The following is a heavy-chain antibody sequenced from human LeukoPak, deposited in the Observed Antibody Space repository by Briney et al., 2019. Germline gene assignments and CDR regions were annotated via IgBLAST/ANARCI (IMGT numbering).Heavy chain of an antibody. J-gene: IGHJ4*02. V-gene: IGHV1-46*01. CDR1: GYTFTSYY. CDR2: INPSGGST. Sequence: ASVKVSCKASGYTFTSYYMHWVRQAPGQGLEWMGIINPSGGSTSYAQKFQGRVTMTRDTSTSTVYKELSSLRSEDTAVYYCAREFLRDILTGYYTRPFDYWGQGTLVTVSS. CDR3: AREFLRDILTGYYTRPFDY. D-gene: IGHD3-9*01.